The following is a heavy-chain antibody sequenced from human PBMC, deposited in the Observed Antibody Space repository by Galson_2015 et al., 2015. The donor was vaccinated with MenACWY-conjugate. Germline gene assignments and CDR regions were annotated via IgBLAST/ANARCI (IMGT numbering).Heavy chain of an antibody. Sequence: LSLTCTVSDGSITGHYWSWIRQPPGKGLEWIGYIYSSGSTNYNPSLKSRVTISVDTSKNEFSKKLSSVTAADTAIYYCARNLIAVAFDYWGQGTLVTVSS. V-gene: IGHV4-59*08. CDR2: IYSSGST. CDR1: DGSITGHY. D-gene: IGHD6-19*01. J-gene: IGHJ4*02. CDR3: ARNLIAVAFDY.